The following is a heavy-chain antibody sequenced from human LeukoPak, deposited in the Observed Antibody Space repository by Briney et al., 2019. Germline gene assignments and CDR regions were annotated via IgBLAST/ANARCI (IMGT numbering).Heavy chain of an antibody. J-gene: IGHJ6*02. V-gene: IGHV1-2*02. Sequence: GASVKVSCKASGYTFTGYYMHWVRQAPGQGREWMGWINPNSGGTNYAQKFQGRVTMTRDTSISTAYMELSRLRSDDTAVYYCAREGVATIGAGGYYYYGMDVWGQGTTVTVSS. CDR2: INPNSGGT. CDR1: GYTFTGYY. D-gene: IGHD5-12*01. CDR3: AREGVATIGAGGYYYYGMDV.